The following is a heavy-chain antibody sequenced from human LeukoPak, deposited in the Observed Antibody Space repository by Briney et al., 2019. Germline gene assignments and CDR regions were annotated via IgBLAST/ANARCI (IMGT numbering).Heavy chain of an antibody. CDR1: GGSISSDY. CDR3: ARRIQHTFDY. V-gene: IGHV4-39*07. J-gene: IGHJ4*02. D-gene: IGHD5-18*01. CDR2: IYYSGST. Sequence: SETLSLTCTVSGGSISSDYWGWIRQPPGKGLEWIGSIYYSGSTYYNPSLKSRVTISADTSKNQFSLRLRSVTAADTAVYYCARRIQHTFDYWGQGTLVTVSS.